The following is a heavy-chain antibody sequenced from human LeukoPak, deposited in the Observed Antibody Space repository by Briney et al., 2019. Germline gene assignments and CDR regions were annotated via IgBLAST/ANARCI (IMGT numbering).Heavy chain of an antibody. CDR3: AREGWPPPLDY. CDR1: GFTFSNYW. V-gene: IGHV3-7*04. Sequence: GGSLRLSCAASGFTFSNYWMSWVRQAPGKGLEWVANIKQDGGEKCYVDSVKGRFTISRDNAKNSLYLQMNSLRVEDTAVYYCAREGWPPPLDYWGQGTMVTVSS. J-gene: IGHJ4*02. CDR2: IKQDGGEK. D-gene: IGHD2-15*01.